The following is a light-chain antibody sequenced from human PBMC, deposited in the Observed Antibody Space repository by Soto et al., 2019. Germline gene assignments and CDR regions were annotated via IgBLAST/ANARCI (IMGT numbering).Light chain of an antibody. V-gene: IGKV1-8*01. J-gene: IGKJ1*01. CDR1: QGISSY. Sequence: AIRMTQSPSSFSASTGDRVTITCRASQGISSYLDWYQQKPGKAPKLLIYAASTLQSGVPSRFSGSGSGTDFTLTISCLQSEDFATYYCQQYYSYPQTFGQGTKVDIK. CDR2: AAS. CDR3: QQYYSYPQT.